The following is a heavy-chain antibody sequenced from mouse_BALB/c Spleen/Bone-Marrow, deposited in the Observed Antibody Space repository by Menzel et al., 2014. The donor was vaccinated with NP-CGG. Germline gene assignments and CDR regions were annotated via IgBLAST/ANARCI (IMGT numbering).Heavy chain of an antibody. V-gene: IGHV1-26*01. J-gene: IGHJ2*01. CDR3: ARGGYYEALSY. CDR2: INPHNVGT. D-gene: IGHD1-1*01. CDR1: GYSFTGYA. Sequence: EVQLQQSGPGLVKPGASMKISCKASGYSFTGYAINWVKQSHGKTLEWIGLINPHNVGTSYNQKFKGKATLTVDKSSSTAYMELLSLTSEDSAVYYCARGGYYEALSYWGQGTTLPVSS.